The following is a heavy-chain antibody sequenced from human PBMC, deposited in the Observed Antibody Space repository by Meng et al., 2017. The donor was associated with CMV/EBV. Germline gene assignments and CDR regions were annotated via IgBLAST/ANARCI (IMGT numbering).Heavy chain of an antibody. V-gene: IGHV3-74*01. CDR1: GFTFSSYW. D-gene: IGHD3-3*01. J-gene: IGHJ6*02. CDR2: INSDGSST. CDR3: ASNYDLNYYYYYGMDV. Sequence: GESLKISCAASGFTFSSYWMHWVRQAPGKELVWASRINSDGSSTSYADSVKGRFTISRDNAKNTLYLQMNSLRAEDTAVYYCASNYDLNYYYYYGMDVWGQGTTVTVSS.